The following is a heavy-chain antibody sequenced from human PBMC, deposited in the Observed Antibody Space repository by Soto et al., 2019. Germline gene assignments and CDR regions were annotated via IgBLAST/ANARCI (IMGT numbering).Heavy chain of an antibody. CDR1: GYTFTANY. CDR2: INPRGGST. CDR3: ARTDDYAFDY. V-gene: IGHV1-46*01. Sequence: ASVKVSCKASGYTFTANYIHCVRQAPGQVLEWMGTINPRGGSTNYAPKFQGRVTVTRDTSTSTVYMELSSLRSEDTAVYYCARTDDYAFDYWGQGTQVTVSS. D-gene: IGHD4-17*01. J-gene: IGHJ4*02.